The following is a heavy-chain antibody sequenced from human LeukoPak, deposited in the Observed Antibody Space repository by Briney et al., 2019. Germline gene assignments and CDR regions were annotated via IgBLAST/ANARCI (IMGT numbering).Heavy chain of an antibody. CDR3: TTRRQDGW. Sequence: GGSLRLSCVASGFTFSDAWMSWVRQAPGKGLEWVGRIKSKIDGGTIDYAAPVKGRSTISRDDSRNTLYLQMNSLKTEDTAVYYCTTRRQDGWWGQGTLVTVSS. J-gene: IGHJ4*02. D-gene: IGHD2-15*01. CDR2: IKSKIDGGTI. V-gene: IGHV3-15*01. CDR1: GFTFSDAW.